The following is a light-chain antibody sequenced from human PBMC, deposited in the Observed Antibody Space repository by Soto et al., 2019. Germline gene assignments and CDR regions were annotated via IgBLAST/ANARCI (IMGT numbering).Light chain of an antibody. J-gene: IGLJ3*02. V-gene: IGLV2-11*01. Sequence: QSALTQPRSVSGSPGQSVTISCTGTSSDVGDYNYVSWYQQYPGKAPKLVSYDVSKQPSGVPDRFSGSKSGNTASLTISGLQADDEADYYCCSFAGSYTFWVFGAGTKVTVL. CDR1: SSDVGDYNY. CDR2: DVS. CDR3: CSFAGSYTFWV.